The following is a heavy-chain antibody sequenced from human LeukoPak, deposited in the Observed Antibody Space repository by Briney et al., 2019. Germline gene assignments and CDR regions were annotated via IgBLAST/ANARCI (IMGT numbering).Heavy chain of an antibody. J-gene: IGHJ6*04. CDR3: ARGPTGPSDV. Sequence: NASETLSLTCAVYGGSLSGYYWSWIRQHPGKGLEWSGEINHSGSTNYNPSLKSRVTISVDTSKNQFSLKLSSVTAADTAVYYCARGPTGPSDVWGKGTTVTVSS. CDR2: INHSGST. CDR1: GGSLSGYY. V-gene: IGHV4-34*01.